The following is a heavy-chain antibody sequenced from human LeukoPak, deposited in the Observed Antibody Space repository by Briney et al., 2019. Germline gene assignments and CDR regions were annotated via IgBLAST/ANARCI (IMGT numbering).Heavy chain of an antibody. J-gene: IGHJ4*02. CDR2: ISSSSSYI. Sequence: GGSLRLSCAASGFTFSSYSMNWVRQAPGKGLEWVSSISSSSSYIYYADSVKGRFTISRDNAKNSLYLQMNSLRAEDTAVYYSVSERSRYYFFDYWGQGTLVTVSS. V-gene: IGHV3-21*01. D-gene: IGHD3-22*01. CDR1: GFTFSSYS. CDR3: VSERSRYYFFDY.